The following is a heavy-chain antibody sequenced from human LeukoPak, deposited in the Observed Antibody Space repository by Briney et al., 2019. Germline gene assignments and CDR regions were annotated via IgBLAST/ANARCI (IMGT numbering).Heavy chain of an antibody. Sequence: SETLSLTCTVSGGSISSYYWSWIRRPAGKVLEWIGRIYTSGSTNYNPSLKSRVTMSVDTSKNQFSLKLSSVTAADTAVYYCARDDEVAGRAYDYWGQGTLVTVSS. CDR3: ARDDEVAGRAYDY. V-gene: IGHV4-4*07. CDR1: GGSISSYY. D-gene: IGHD6-19*01. CDR2: IYTSGST. J-gene: IGHJ4*02.